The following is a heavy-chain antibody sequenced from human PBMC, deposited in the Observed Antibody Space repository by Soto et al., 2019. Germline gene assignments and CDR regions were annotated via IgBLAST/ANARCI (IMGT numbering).Heavy chain of an antibody. D-gene: IGHD2-2*02. CDR2: ISAYNGNT. Sequence: ASGKVSCKASGYTFTSYGISWVRQAPGQGLEWMGWISAYNGNTNYAQKLQGRVTMTTDTSTSTAYMELRSLRSDDTAVYYCARVLRDCSSTSCYIAFGFYYYYGMDVWGQGTTVTVSS. CDR3: ARVLRDCSSTSCYIAFGFYYYYGMDV. J-gene: IGHJ6*02. CDR1: GYTFTSYG. V-gene: IGHV1-18*04.